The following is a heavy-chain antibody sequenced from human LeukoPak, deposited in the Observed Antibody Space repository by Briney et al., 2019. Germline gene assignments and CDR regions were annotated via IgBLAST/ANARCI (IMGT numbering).Heavy chain of an antibody. D-gene: IGHD4-17*01. CDR3: ARDPLVMTTVTTPHTANYYYYYGMDV. V-gene: IGHV4-34*01. CDR1: GGSFSGYY. J-gene: IGHJ6*02. CDR2: INHSGST. Sequence: SETLSLTCAVYGGSFSGYYWSWIRQPPGKGLEWIGEINHSGSTNYNPSLKSRVTISVDTSKNQFSLKLSSVTAADTAVYYCARDPLVMTTVTTPHTANYYYYYGMDVWGQGTTVTVSS.